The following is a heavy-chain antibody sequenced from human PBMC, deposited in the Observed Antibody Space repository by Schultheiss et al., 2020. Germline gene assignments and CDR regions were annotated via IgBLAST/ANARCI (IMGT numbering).Heavy chain of an antibody. Sequence: SETLSLTCTVSGGSISSYYWSWIRQPPGKGLEWIGEINHSGSTTYNPSLKSRVTIPVDTSKHQFSLKLRAVTAADTAVYYCAGGGELLPSQYATSFGAHGPCGMDVWGQGGTVTVSS. D-gene: IGHD3-3*01. CDR1: GGSISSYY. CDR2: INHSGST. V-gene: IGHV4-34*01. J-gene: IGHJ6*02. CDR3: AGGGELLPSQYATSFGAHGPCGMDV.